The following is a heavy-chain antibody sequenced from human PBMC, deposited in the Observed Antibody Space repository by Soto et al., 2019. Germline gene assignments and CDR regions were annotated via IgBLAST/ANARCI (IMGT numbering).Heavy chain of an antibody. V-gene: IGHV4-39*01. J-gene: IGHJ4*02. CDR2: MYYNDNP. D-gene: IGHD1-26*01. CDR1: GGSISGSSSY. Sequence: QPQLQESGPGLVKPSETLSLTCTVSGGSISGSSSYWGWIRQPPGKGLEWIGTMYYNDNPYYNPSLRSRVTMSVDTSKNQFSLKLTSVTAADTALYYCARLVGAALHFDCWGQGTLVTVSS. CDR3: ARLVGAALHFDC.